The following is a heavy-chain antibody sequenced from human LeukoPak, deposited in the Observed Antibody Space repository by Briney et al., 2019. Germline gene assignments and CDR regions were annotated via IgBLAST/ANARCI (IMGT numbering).Heavy chain of an antibody. J-gene: IGHJ4*02. V-gene: IGHV3-9*01. Sequence: GRSLRLSCAASGFTFDDYAMHWVRQAPGKGLEWVSGISWNSGSTIYYADSVKGRFTISRDNAKNSLYLQMNSLRAEDTAVYYCAATPYSNYVNYWGQGTLVTVSS. CDR1: GFTFDDYA. CDR2: ISWNSGSTI. CDR3: AATPYSNYVNY. D-gene: IGHD4-11*01.